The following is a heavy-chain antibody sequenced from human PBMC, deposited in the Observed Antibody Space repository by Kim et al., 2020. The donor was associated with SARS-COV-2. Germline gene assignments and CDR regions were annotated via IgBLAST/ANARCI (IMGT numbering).Heavy chain of an antibody. CDR1: GYTLTELC. J-gene: IGHJ6*04. V-gene: IGHV1-24*01. Sequence: ASVKVSCKVSGYTLTELCMHWVRQAPGKGLEWMGGFDPEDGETIYAQKFQGRVTMTEDTSTDTAYMELSSLRSEDTAVYYCATGVAVAGRSSDYYYYYGMDVGGEGTTVTVHS. D-gene: IGHD6-19*01. CDR2: FDPEDGET. CDR3: ATGVAVAGRSSDYYYYYGMDV.